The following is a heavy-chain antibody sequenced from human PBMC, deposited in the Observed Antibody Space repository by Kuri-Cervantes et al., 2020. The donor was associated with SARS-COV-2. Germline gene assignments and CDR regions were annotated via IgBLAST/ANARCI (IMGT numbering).Heavy chain of an antibody. V-gene: IGHV3-11*04. J-gene: IGHJ4*02. CDR1: GFTFSDYY. CDR2: ISSSGGIYM. D-gene: IGHD2-15*01. CDR3: ARGYCPCPNCVDFAY. Sequence: GESLKISCAASGFTFSDYYMSWIRQAPGKGLEWVSYISSSGGIYMQYADSVKGRFAISRDNAKNSLHLQMNNVRVEDTAVYYCARGYCPCPNCVDFAYWGQGALVTVSS.